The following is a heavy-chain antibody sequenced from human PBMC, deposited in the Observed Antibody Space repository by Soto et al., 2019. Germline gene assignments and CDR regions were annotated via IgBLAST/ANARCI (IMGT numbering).Heavy chain of an antibody. J-gene: IGHJ4*02. CDR2: ISSRSSYI. D-gene: IGHD2-2*01. V-gene: IGHV3-21*01. Sequence: EVQLVESGGGLVKPGGSLRLSCAASGFTFSSYSMNWVRQAPGKGLEWVSSISSRSSYIYYADSGKGRFTISRDNAKNSLYLQMNSLRAEDTAVYYCARVTLGYCISTSCFYDYWGQGTLVTVSS. CDR1: GFTFSSYS. CDR3: ARVTLGYCISTSCFYDY.